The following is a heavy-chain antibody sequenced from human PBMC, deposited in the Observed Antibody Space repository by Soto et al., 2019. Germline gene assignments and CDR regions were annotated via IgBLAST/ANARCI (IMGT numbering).Heavy chain of an antibody. Sequence: GGSLRLSCAASGLTFSSYSMNWVRQAPGKGLEWVSYISSSSSTIYYADSLKTRITISKDTSKNQVVLTMTNMNPVDTATYYCARTRSRDGYTEYYYGMDVWGQGTTVTVSS. CDR1: GLTFSSYS. D-gene: IGHD5-12*01. J-gene: IGHJ6*02. V-gene: IGHV3-48*04. CDR3: ARTRSRDGYTEYYYGMDV. CDR2: ISSSSSTI.